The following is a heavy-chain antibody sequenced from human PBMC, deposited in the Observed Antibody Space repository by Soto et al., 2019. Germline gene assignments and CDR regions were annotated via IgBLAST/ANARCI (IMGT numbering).Heavy chain of an antibody. Sequence: TTETLSLICTVSGGSISSYYWSWIRQPPGKGLEWIGYIYYSGSTNYNPSLKSRVTISVDTSKNQFSLKLSSVTAADTAVYYCARHQSHSSSYVDPWGQGTLVTVSS. J-gene: IGHJ5*02. D-gene: IGHD6-13*01. CDR3: ARHQSHSSSYVDP. CDR1: GGSISSYY. CDR2: IYYSGST. V-gene: IGHV4-59*08.